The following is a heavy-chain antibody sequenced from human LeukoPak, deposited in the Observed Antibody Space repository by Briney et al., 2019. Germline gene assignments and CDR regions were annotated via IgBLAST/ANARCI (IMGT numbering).Heavy chain of an antibody. Sequence: ASVKVSCKASGYTFTGYYMHWVRQAPGQGLEWMGGIIPIFGTANYAQKFQGRVTITADKSTSTAYMELSSLRSEDTAVYYCARVHGSGSYSWFDPWGQGTLVTVSS. CDR2: IIPIFGTA. CDR1: GYTFTGYY. D-gene: IGHD3-10*01. CDR3: ARVHGSGSYSWFDP. V-gene: IGHV1-69*06. J-gene: IGHJ5*02.